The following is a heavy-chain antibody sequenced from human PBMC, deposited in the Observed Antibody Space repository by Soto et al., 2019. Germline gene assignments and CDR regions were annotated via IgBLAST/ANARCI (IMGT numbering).Heavy chain of an antibody. J-gene: IGHJ4*02. V-gene: IGHV1-2*02. CDR3: ARSIAAAGNDY. Sequence: SVNVSSKASGYTFPGYYMHWVRQAPGQVLEWMGWINPNSGGKNYAQKFQGRVTMTRETSISTAYRELSRLRSDDTAVYYCARSIAAAGNDYWGQGTLGTVSS. D-gene: IGHD6-13*01. CDR2: INPNSGGK. CDR1: GYTFPGYY.